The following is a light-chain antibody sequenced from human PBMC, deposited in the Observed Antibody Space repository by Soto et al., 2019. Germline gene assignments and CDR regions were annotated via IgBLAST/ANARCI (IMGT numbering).Light chain of an antibody. Sequence: EIVCTQSPLTLSESPGDRATLSCRASQTVSNNYLAWCQQKPGQAPRVIMYGASRRATGIPDRFSGGGSGTDFTLTISRLEPEDFAVYFCQQYAGPPTPFGQGTRLEIK. CDR2: GAS. J-gene: IGKJ5*01. CDR1: QTVSNNY. V-gene: IGKV3-20*01. CDR3: QQYAGPPTP.